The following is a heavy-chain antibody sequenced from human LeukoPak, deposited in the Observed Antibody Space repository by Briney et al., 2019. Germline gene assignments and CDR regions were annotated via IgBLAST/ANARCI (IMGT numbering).Heavy chain of an antibody. CDR1: GYTLTELS. CDR3: ARDLETYTEGSGYSYGYDY. CDR2: FDPEDGET. V-gene: IGHV1-24*01. D-gene: IGHD5-18*01. J-gene: IGHJ4*02. Sequence: GASVKVSCKVSGYTLTELSMHWVRQAPGKGLEWMGGFDPEDGETIYAQKFQGRVTMTEDTSTDTAYMELSSLRSEDTAVYYCARDLETYTEGSGYSYGYDYWGQGTLVTVSS.